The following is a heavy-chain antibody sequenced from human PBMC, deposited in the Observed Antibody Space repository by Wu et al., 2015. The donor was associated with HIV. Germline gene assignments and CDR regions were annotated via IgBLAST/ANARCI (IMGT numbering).Heavy chain of an antibody. CDR1: GFTYNTYN. D-gene: IGHD2-15*01. V-gene: IGHV1-46*02. Sequence: QVQLVQSGAEVKKSGASVKVSCKASGFTYNTYNIHWVRQAPGQGLEWMGLINPSGFTTTYPQKFQGRVTMTGDTSTSTVYMVLSSLRSEDTAVYYCARVGYCSGGYCPLGWFDPWGQGTLVTVSS. CDR3: ARVGYCSGGYCPLGWFDP. CDR2: INPSGFTT. J-gene: IGHJ5*02.